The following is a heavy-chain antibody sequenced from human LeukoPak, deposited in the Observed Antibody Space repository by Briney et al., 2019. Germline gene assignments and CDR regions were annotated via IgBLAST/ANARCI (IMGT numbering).Heavy chain of an antibody. CDR1: GFTFSSYA. Sequence: PGGSLRLSCAASGFTFSSYAMSWVRQAPGKGLEWVSVINGAGGATYYADSVKGRFAISRDNSKNTLYLQMNSLRAEDTGVYYCAKVQTPSSMVVVPAGSDYWGQETLDTVST. D-gene: IGHD2-2*01. CDR2: INGAGGAT. CDR3: AKVQTPSSMVVVPAGSDY. J-gene: IGHJ4*02. V-gene: IGHV3-23*01.